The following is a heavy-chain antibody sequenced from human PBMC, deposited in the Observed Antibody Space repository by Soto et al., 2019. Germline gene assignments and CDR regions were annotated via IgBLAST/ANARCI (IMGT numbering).Heavy chain of an antibody. CDR3: AHSALQTGDFDY. Sequence: QITLKESGPTLVKHTQTLTLTCTFSGFSLSTSGVSVGWSRQPPGKALEWLALIYWDDDKRYSPSLKSRLTITKDTSKNQVVLTMTNMDPVDTATYYCAHSALQTGDFDYWGQGTLVTVSS. CDR2: IYWDDDK. CDR1: GFSLSTSGVS. V-gene: IGHV2-5*02. J-gene: IGHJ4*02. D-gene: IGHD1-26*01.